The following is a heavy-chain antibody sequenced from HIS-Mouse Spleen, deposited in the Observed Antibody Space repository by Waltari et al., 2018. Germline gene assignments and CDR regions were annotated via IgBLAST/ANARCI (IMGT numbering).Heavy chain of an antibody. CDR1: GFTFDDYA. V-gene: IGHV3-9*01. J-gene: IGHJ4*02. CDR2: MSWNSGSI. Sequence: EVQLVESGGGLVQPGRSLRLSCAASGFTFDDYAMHWVRQAPGKGLEWVQGMSWNSGSIDDADSVKCRFTISRDNAKNSLYLQMNSLRAEDTALYYCAKEGRGYSYGYEGFDYWGQGTLVTVSS. CDR3: AKEGRGYSYGYEGFDY. D-gene: IGHD5-18*01.